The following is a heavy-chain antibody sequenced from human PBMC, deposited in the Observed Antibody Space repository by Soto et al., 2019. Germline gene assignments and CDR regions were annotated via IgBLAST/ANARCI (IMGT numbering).Heavy chain of an antibody. V-gene: IGHV3-23*01. D-gene: IGHD2-2*01. Sequence: EVQLLESGGGLVQPGGSLRLSCAASGFTFSNYDMSWVSQAPGKGLEWVSTIRGGGGRIYYADSVKGRFTISRDNSKNTLYMQMNSLRAEDTAVYYCAKRPASLVCFDYWGQGTLVTVSS. CDR1: GFTFSNYD. CDR3: AKRPASLVCFDY. CDR2: IRGGGGRI. J-gene: IGHJ4*02.